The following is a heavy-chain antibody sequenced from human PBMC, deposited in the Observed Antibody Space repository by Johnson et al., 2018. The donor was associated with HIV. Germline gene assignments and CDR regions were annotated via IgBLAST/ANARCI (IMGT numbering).Heavy chain of an antibody. D-gene: IGHD2-2*01. CDR3: AREHGQYDAFDI. Sequence: VQLVESGGGVVQPGGSLRLSCAASGFTFSSYAIHWVRQAPGKGLEWVANIKQDGSEKYYVDSVKGRFTISRDNSKNTLYLQMNSLRAEDTAIFYCAREHGQYDAFDIWGQGTMVTVSS. V-gene: IGHV3-7*01. CDR2: IKQDGSEK. J-gene: IGHJ3*02. CDR1: GFTFSSYA.